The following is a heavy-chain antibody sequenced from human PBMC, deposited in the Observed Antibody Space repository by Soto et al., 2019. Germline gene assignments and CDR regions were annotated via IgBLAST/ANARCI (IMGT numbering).Heavy chain of an antibody. CDR2: INPNSGGT. Sequence: ASVKVSCKASGYIFTGYYMHWVRQAPGQGLEWMGWINPNSGGTNYAQKFQDWVTMTRDTSISTAYMELSRLRSDDTAVYYRARAYSSSPANDYWGQGTLVTVSS. CDR3: ARAYSSSPANDY. CDR1: GYIFTGYY. D-gene: IGHD6-6*01. J-gene: IGHJ4*02. V-gene: IGHV1-2*04.